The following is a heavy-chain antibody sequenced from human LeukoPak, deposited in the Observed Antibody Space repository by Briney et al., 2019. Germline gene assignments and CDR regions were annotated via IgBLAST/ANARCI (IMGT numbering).Heavy chain of an antibody. V-gene: IGHV3-33*01. CDR2: IWYDGSNK. J-gene: IGHJ4*02. Sequence: GGSLRLSCAASGFTFSSYGMHWVRQAPGKGLEWVAVIWYDGSNKYYADSVKGRFTISRDNSKNTLYLQMNSLRAEDTAVYYCSRSPIASLVMTTVTYLDYWGQGTLVTVSS. CDR3: SRSPIASLVMTTVTYLDY. CDR1: GFTFSSYG. D-gene: IGHD4-17*01.